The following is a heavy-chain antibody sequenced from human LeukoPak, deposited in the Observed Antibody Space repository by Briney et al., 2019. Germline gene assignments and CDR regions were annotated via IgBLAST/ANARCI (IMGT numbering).Heavy chain of an antibody. Sequence: GASVKVSCKASGYTFTRYGISWVRQAPGQGPEWMGWISGYNGHTNYAQKFQGRVTMTTDTSTSTAYMELRSLRSDDTAVYYCARGGYIYGYDYWGQGTLVTVSS. D-gene: IGHD5-18*01. V-gene: IGHV1-18*01. CDR3: ARGGYIYGYDY. J-gene: IGHJ4*02. CDR2: ISGYNGHT. CDR1: GYTFTRYG.